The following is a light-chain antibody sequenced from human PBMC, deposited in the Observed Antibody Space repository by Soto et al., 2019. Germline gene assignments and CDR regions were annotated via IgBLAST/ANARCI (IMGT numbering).Light chain of an antibody. CDR2: DVS. J-gene: IGLJ2*01. Sequence: QSALTQPASVSGSPGQSVTISRTGTRSDVGGYNYVSWYQQHPGKAPKLMIYDVSNRPSGVSNRFSGSKSGNTASLTISGLQADDEADYYCSSYTSSSTLVVFGGGTKVTLL. CDR1: RSDVGGYNY. CDR3: SSYTSSSTLVV. V-gene: IGLV2-14*01.